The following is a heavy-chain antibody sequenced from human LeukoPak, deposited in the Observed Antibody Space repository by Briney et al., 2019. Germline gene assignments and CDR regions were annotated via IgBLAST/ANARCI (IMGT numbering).Heavy chain of an antibody. Sequence: AGGSLRLSCAASGLTFGSYWMSWVRQAPGKGLEWVANIKQDGSEKYYVDSVKGRFTISRDNAKNSLYLQMNSLRAEDTAVYYCARDLALDYWGQGTLVTVSS. V-gene: IGHV3-7*01. J-gene: IGHJ4*02. CDR2: IKQDGSEK. CDR3: ARDLALDY. CDR1: GLTFGSYW.